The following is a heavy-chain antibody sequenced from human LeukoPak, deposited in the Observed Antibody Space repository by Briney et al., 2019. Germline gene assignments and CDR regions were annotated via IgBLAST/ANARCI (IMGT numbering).Heavy chain of an antibody. CDR1: GFTSDDYG. J-gene: IGHJ4*02. CDR2: INWNGGST. CDR3: ARDLPGPYYYDSSGYYPPYFDY. V-gene: IGHV3-20*04. Sequence: GGSLRLSCAASGFTSDDYGMSWVRQAPGKGLEWVSGINWNGGSTGYADSVKGRFTISRDNAKNSLYLQMNSLRAEDTALYYCARDLPGPYYYDSSGYYPPYFDYWGQGTLVTVSS. D-gene: IGHD3-22*01.